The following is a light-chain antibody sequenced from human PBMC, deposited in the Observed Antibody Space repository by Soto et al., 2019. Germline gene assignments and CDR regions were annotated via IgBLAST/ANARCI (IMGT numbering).Light chain of an antibody. CDR3: QHYQGGHPIA. V-gene: IGKV3-20*01. J-gene: IGKJ5*01. CDR2: DVF. CDR1: QSVSAR. Sequence: IVLTQSPDTLSLSPGENATLSCRASQSVSARLAWYKHKPGQPPRLLISDVFNRASGVAERFSGSGSETDFTHIIRRLEPEDSALYYCQHYQGGHPIAFGQGTRLEIK.